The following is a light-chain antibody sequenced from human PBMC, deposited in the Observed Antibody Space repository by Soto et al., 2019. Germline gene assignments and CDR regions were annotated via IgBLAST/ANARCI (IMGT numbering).Light chain of an antibody. Sequence: EIVLTQSPGTLSLSPGERVTLSCRASQSVSGSYLAWYQQKAGQAPRLLIYGASTRATGIPDRFSGSGSGTDFTLTISRLEPEDSAVYYCQQYGSSPRTFGQGTKVEIK. CDR3: QQYGSSPRT. V-gene: IGKV3-20*01. J-gene: IGKJ1*01. CDR2: GAS. CDR1: QSVSGSY.